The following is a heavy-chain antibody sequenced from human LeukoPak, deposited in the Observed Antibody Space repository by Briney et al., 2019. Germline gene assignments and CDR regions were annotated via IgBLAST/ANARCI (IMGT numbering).Heavy chain of an antibody. D-gene: IGHD5-18*01. Sequence: GESLKISCKGSGYSFTSYWIGWVRQMPGKGLEWMGIIYPGDSDTRYSPSFQGQVTISADKSISTAYLQMNSLRAEDTAVYYCAKPLGYSYGYYFDYWGQGTLVTVSS. V-gene: IGHV5-51*01. J-gene: IGHJ4*02. CDR1: GYSFTSYW. CDR3: AKPLGYSYGYYFDY. CDR2: IYPGDSDT.